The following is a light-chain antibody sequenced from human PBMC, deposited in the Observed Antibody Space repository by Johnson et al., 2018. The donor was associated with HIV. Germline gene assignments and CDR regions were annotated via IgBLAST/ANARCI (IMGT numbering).Light chain of an antibody. CDR2: KND. CDR1: SSNIGNNY. CDR3: GTWDTSLTKGGV. J-gene: IGLJ1*01. V-gene: IGLV1-51*02. Sequence: QSVLTQPPSVSAAPGQKVTISCSGSSSNIGNNYVSWYQVLPGTAPKLLIYKNDKRPSGIPDRFSGSKSGTSATLGITGLQTGDEADYYCGTWDTSLTKGGVFGTGTKVTVL.